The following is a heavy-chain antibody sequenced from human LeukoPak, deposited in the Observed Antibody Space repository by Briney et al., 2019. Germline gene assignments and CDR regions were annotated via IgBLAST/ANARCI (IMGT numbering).Heavy chain of an antibody. J-gene: IGHJ4*02. Sequence: ASVKVSCKASGYTFTTYAMRWVRQAPGQRLEWVGWINAGNGNTKYSQKFQARVTITRDTSASTAYMELSSLRSEDTAVYYCARDPIGSRWPYYFDYWGQGTLVTVSS. V-gene: IGHV1-3*01. CDR2: INAGNGNT. CDR1: GYTFTTYA. CDR3: ARDPIGSRWPYYFDY. D-gene: IGHD6-13*01.